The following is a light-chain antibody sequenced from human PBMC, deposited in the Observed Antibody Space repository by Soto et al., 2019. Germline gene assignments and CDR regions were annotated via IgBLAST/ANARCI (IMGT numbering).Light chain of an antibody. CDR3: SSYTSSSTLV. CDR1: SSDVGGYNY. V-gene: IGLV2-14*01. CDR2: EVR. Sequence: QSALTQPASVSGSPGQSITISCTGTSSDVGGYNYVSWYQQHPGKAPNLMIYEVRNRPSGVSNRFSGSKSGNTASLTISGLQAEDEAYYYCSSYTSSSTLVFGTGTKLTVL. J-gene: IGLJ1*01.